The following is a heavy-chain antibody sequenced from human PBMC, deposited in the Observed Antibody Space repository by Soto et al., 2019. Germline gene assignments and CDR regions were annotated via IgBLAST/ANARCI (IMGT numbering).Heavy chain of an antibody. V-gene: IGHV4-39*01. CDR2: IYYSGST. D-gene: IGHD6-19*01. J-gene: IGHJ4*02. CDR1: GGSISSSSYY. Sequence: SQTLSLTCTVSGGSISSSSYYWGWIRQPPGKGLEWIGSIYYSGSTYYNPSLKSRVTISVDTSKNQFSLKLSSVTAADTAVYYCARHAVAVAGLDYWGQGTLVTVSS. CDR3: ARHAVAVAGLDY.